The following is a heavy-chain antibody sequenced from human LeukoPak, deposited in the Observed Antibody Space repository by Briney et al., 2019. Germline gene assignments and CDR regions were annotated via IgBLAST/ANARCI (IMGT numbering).Heavy chain of an antibody. V-gene: IGHV3-53*01. CDR2: IYSGGST. CDR3: AKDFGYEDGSPPDFDY. J-gene: IGHJ4*02. CDR1: GFTVSSNY. D-gene: IGHD1-26*01. Sequence: GGSLRLSCAASGFTVSSNYMSWVRQAPGKGLEWVSVIYSGGSTYYADSVKGRFTISRDNSKNTLYLQMNSLRAEDTAVYYCAKDFGYEDGSPPDFDYWGQGTLVTVSS.